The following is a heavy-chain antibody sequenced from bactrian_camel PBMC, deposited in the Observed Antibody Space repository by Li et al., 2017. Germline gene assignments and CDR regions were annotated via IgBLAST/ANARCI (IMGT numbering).Heavy chain of an antibody. D-gene: IGHD2*01. Sequence: DVQLVESGGGLVQPGGSLRLSCAASGFTFSSYCMGWFRQVPGKEREGVGAVDGEGTLRYADSVEGRFTISRDNAKNTLYLQLDSLKPEDTAVYYCATRTISRYFNYWGQGTQVTVS. CDR2: VDGEGTL. V-gene: IGHV3S42*01. CDR1: GFTFSSYC. CDR3: ATRTISRYFNY. J-gene: IGHJ4*01.